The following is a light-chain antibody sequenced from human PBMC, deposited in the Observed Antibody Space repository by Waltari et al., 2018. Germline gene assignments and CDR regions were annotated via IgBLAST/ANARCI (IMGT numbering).Light chain of an antibody. CDR2: DVS. CDR1: SSDIGATYAF. J-gene: IGLJ2*01. Sequence: QSALTQPRSVSGSPGQAVTISCTGTSSDIGATYAFVSWYQQHPGKAPNPVIYDVSVRPLGVPGRFSGSKSGNTASLTISGLQSEDEAEYYCCSYAGSHVLLGGGTKLTVL. V-gene: IGLV2-11*01. CDR3: CSYAGSHVL.